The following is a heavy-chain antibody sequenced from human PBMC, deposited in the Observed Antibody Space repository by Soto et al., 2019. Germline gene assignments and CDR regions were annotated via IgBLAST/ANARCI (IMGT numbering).Heavy chain of an antibody. D-gene: IGHD4-17*01. V-gene: IGHV4-34*01. CDR2: INHSGST. CDR1: GGSFSGYY. CDR3: ARLMDYGDYKSDY. J-gene: IGHJ4*02. Sequence: SATLSLTCAVYGGSFSGYYWSWIRQPPGKGLEWIGEINHSGSTNYNPSLKSQVTISVDTSKNQFSLKLSSVTAADTAVYYCARLMDYGDYKSDYWGQGTLVTVS.